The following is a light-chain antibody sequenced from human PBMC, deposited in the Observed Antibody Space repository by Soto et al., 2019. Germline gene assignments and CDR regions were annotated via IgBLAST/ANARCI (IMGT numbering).Light chain of an antibody. J-gene: IGKJ5*01. CDR2: DAS. V-gene: IGKV1-5*01. CDR1: ESISGW. CDR3: QQYNTYSWT. Sequence: DIQMTQSPSTLSASIGDRVTITFRASESISGWLAWYQQKPGKAPKLLIYDASSLQSGVPSRFSGSGSGTEFALTISSLQPDDFATYYCQQYNTYSWTFGPGTRLEIK.